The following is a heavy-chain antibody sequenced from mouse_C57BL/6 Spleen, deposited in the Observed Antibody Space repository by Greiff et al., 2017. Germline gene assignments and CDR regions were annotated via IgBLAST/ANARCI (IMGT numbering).Heavy chain of an antibody. Sequence: QVQLQQSGAELVKPGASVKISCKASGYAFSSYWMNWVKQRPGKGLEWIGQIYPGDGDTNYNGKFKGKATLTADKSSSTAYMQLSSLTSEDSAVYFCARSSDYGSILDYWGQGTTLTVSS. CDR3: ARSSDYGSILDY. D-gene: IGHD1-1*01. J-gene: IGHJ2*01. CDR1: GYAFSSYW. V-gene: IGHV1-80*01. CDR2: IYPGDGDT.